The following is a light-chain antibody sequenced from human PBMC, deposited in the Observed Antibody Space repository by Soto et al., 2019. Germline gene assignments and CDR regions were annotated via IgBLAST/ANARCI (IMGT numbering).Light chain of an antibody. Sequence: QSVLTQPASVSGSPGQSIAISCTGTSNDVGGYNYVSWYQQHPGKAPKLMIYDVSARPSGVSNRFSGSKSDNTASLTISGXXAXDEADYYCSSYTSSNTVVFGGGTQLTVL. V-gene: IGLV2-14*01. CDR2: DVS. J-gene: IGLJ2*01. CDR1: SNDVGGYNY. CDR3: SSYTSSNTVV.